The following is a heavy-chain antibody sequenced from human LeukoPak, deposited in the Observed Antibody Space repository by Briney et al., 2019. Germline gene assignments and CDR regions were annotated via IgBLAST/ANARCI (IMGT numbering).Heavy chain of an antibody. CDR1: GCSISSGYY. V-gene: IGHV4-38-2*02. CDR3: ANGCGVGYCSRTSF. Sequence: SETLSLTCTVSGCSISSGYYWGWIRQPPGKGLEWIGSIYHSGSTYYNPSLKSRVTISVDTSKNQFSLKLSSVTAADTAVYYCANGCGVGYCSRTSFWGQGTLVTVSS. D-gene: IGHD2-2*01. CDR2: IYHSGST. J-gene: IGHJ4*02.